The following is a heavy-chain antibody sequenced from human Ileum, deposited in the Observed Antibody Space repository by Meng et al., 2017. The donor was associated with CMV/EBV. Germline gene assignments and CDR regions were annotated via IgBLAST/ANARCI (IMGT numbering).Heavy chain of an antibody. CDR1: GFPFTNAA. Sequence: LSCAASGFPFTNAAMTWVRQASGKGLEWIGRIKSKIDGGKIDYAAPVRGRFAISRDDSKATVYLQIDTLEIEDTGMYYCTTLLRGFWGQGTLVTVSS. V-gene: IGHV3-15*01. CDR3: TTLLRGF. D-gene: IGHD2-15*01. J-gene: IGHJ4*02. CDR2: IKSKIDGGKI.